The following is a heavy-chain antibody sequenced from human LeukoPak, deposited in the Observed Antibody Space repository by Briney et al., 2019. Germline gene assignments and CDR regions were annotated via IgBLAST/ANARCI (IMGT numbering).Heavy chain of an antibody. J-gene: IGHJ4*02. CDR2: IYYSGST. D-gene: IGHD6-13*01. CDR3: ARRTQQLATRTTDY. V-gene: IGHV4-39*07. CDR1: GGSISSSSYY. Sequence: SETLSLTCTVSGGSISSSSYYWGWIRQPPGKGLEWIGSIYYSGSTYYNPSLKSRVTISVDTSKNQFSLKLSSVTAADTAVYYCARRTQQLATRTTDYWGQGTLVTVSS.